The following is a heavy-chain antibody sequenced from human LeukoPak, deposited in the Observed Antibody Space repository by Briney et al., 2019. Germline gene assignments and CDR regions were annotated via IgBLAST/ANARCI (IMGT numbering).Heavy chain of an antibody. D-gene: IGHD3-10*01. J-gene: IGHJ2*01. CDR3: ARVVKLWFGESYWSFDL. CDR1: GVSISGYY. CDR2: IYYSGST. V-gene: IGHV4-59*01. Sequence: PSETLSLTCTVSGVSISGYYWSWIRQPPGKGLEWIGYIYYSGSTNYNPSLKSRVTISVDTSKNQFSLKLSSVTAADTAVYYCARVVKLWFGESYWSFDLWGRGTLLTVSS.